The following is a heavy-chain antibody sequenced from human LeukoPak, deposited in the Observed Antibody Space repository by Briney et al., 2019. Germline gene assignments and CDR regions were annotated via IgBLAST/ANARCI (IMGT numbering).Heavy chain of an antibody. CDR3: AREARSGGSLRYDP. J-gene: IGHJ5*02. CDR2: IYYSGST. CDR1: GGSISSYY. Sequence: SETLSLTCTVSGGSISSYYWSWIRQPPGKGLEWIGYIYYSGSTNYNPSLKSRVTISVDPSKNQFSLKLSSGTAADTAVYFCAREARSGGSLRYDPWGQGTLVTVSS. V-gene: IGHV4-59*01. D-gene: IGHD2-15*01.